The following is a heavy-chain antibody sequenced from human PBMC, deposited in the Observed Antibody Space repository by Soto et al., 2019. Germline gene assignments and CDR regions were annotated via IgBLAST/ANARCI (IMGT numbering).Heavy chain of an antibody. V-gene: IGHV1-18*01. J-gene: IGHJ4*02. CDR1: GYTFSSYG. D-gene: IGHD4-17*01. CDR2: ISGYSGST. CDR3: ARDNGNYFDY. Sequence: ASVKVSCKXSGYTFSSYGISWVRQAPGQGLEWMGWISGYSGSTNYVQKFQGRVTMTTDTSTSTAYMELRNLKSDDTAVYYCARDNGNYFDYWGLGTLVTVS.